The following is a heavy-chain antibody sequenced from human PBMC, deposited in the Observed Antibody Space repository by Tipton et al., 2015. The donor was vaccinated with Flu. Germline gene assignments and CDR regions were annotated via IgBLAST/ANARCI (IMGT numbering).Heavy chain of an antibody. CDR1: GGSISSHY. CDR3: ARDSAAHYGMDV. D-gene: IGHD6-13*01. V-gene: IGHV4-59*08. CDR2: IYYSGSI. J-gene: IGHJ6*02. Sequence: TLSLTCTVSGGSISSHYWSWIRQPPGKGLEWIGYIYYSGSISYNPSLKSRVTISVDTSKNQFSPKLSSVTAADTAVYYCARDSAAHYGMDVWGQGTTVTVSS.